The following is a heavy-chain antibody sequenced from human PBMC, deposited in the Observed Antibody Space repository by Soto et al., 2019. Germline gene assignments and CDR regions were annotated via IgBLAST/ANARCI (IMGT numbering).Heavy chain of an antibody. CDR3: SRQGGESILAGPPVSACLLNLFSDL. D-gene: IGHD6-19*01. Sequence: PGKGLEWVAVISYDGSNKYYADSVKGRFTISRDNSKNTLYLQMNSLRAEDTAVYYCSRQGGESILAGPPVSACLLNLFSDL. V-gene: IGHV3-30-3*01. CDR2: ISYDGSNK. J-gene: IGHJ2*01.